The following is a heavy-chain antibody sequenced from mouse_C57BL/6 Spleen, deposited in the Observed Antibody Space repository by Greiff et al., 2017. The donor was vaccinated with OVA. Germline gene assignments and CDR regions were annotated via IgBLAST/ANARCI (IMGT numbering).Heavy chain of an antibody. Sequence: VESGGGLVKPGGSLKLSSAASGFTFSSYAMSWVRQTPEKRLEWVATISDGGSYTYYPDNVKGRFTISRDNAKNNLYLQMSHLKSEDTAMYYCAREGSNYDYAMDYWGQGTSVTVSS. CDR3: AREGSNYDYAMDY. D-gene: IGHD2-5*01. J-gene: IGHJ4*01. CDR2: ISDGGSYT. V-gene: IGHV5-4*01. CDR1: GFTFSSYA.